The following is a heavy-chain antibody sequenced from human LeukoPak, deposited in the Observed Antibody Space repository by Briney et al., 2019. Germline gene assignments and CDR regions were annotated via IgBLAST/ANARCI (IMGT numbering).Heavy chain of an antibody. J-gene: IGHJ6*03. Sequence: SETLSLTCTVSGGSISSYYWSWIRQPPGKGLEWIGYIYYSGSTNYNPSLKSRVTISVDTSKNQFSLKLSSVTAADTAVYYCARTGGGYYDSSGYYSYYYYYYMDVWGKGTTATVSS. CDR1: GGSISSYY. CDR3: ARTGGGYYDSSGYYSYYYYYYMDV. V-gene: IGHV4-59*01. D-gene: IGHD3-22*01. CDR2: IYYSGST.